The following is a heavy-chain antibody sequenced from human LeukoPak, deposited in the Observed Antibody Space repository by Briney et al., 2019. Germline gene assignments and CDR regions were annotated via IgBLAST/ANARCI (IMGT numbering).Heavy chain of an antibody. CDR1: GFTFSSYG. D-gene: IGHD3-9*01. CDR2: ISYDGTNK. V-gene: IGHV3-30*03. CDR3: ARGDYDILTGYEDY. Sequence: GGSLRLSCAASGFTFSSYGMHWVRQAPGEGLEWVAVISYDGTNKYSADSVKGRFTISRDNAKNSLYLQMNSLRAEDTAVYYCARGDYDILTGYEDYWGQGTLVTVSS. J-gene: IGHJ4*02.